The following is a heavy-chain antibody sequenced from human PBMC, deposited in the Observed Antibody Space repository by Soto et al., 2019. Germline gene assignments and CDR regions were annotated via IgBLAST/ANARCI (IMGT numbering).Heavy chain of an antibody. Sequence: QVQLVQSGAEVKKPGASVKVSCKFSGYSFINYGMTWVRQAPGQGFGWMGWISGSNGATNYAQRFQGRVTLTTDTSTNTAYMELRSLRLDDTAIYYCARDSKWLIINGNWFDSWGQGTLVTVSS. J-gene: IGHJ5*01. D-gene: IGHD5-12*01. CDR2: ISGSNGAT. CDR1: GYSFINYG. CDR3: ARDSKWLIINGNWFDS. V-gene: IGHV1-18*04.